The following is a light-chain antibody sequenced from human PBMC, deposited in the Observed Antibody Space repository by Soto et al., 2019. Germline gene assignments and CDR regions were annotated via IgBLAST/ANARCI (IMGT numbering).Light chain of an antibody. CDR2: GAS. Sequence: EIVLTQSPGTLSLSPGERANLSCRASQSVSSSYLAWYQQKPGQAPRLLIYGASNRATGIPDRFSGSGSGTDFTLTISRLEPEDFAVYYCQQYGSSPRTFGQGTKVEIK. J-gene: IGKJ1*01. V-gene: IGKV3-20*01. CDR1: QSVSSSY. CDR3: QQYGSSPRT.